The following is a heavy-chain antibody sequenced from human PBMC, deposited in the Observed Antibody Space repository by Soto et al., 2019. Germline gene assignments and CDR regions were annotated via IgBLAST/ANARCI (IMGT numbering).Heavy chain of an antibody. D-gene: IGHD6-19*01. J-gene: IGHJ4*02. CDR3: ARHGIAVAPDY. CDR2: IYYSGST. V-gene: IGHV4-39*01. Sequence: PSETLSLTCTVSGGSISSSSYYWGWIRQPPGKGLEWIGSIYYSGSTYYNPSLKSRVTISVDTSKNQFSLKLSSVTAADTAVYYCARHGIAVAPDYWGQGTLVTVSS. CDR1: GGSISSSSYY.